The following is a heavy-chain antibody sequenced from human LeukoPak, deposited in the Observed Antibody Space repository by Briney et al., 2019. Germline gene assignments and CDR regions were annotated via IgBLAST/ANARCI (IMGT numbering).Heavy chain of an antibody. CDR1: VYIFTSYY. CDR2: INPSGGST. Sequence: EASVKVSCKPSVYIFTSYYMHWVRQDPGQGLEWMGIINPSGGSTSYAQKFQGRVTVTRDTSTSTVHMELSGLRSEDTAVYYCARDQEGFDYWGQGTLVTVSS. J-gene: IGHJ4*02. CDR3: ARDQEGFDY. V-gene: IGHV1-46*01.